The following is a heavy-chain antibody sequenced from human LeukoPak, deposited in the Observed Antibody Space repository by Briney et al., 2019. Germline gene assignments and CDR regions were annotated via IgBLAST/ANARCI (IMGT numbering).Heavy chain of an antibody. CDR1: GGSISTGTYY. CDR3: ARISRPADRTAGACNMDV. J-gene: IGHJ6*04. CDR2: ISYSGTT. V-gene: IGHV4-39*01. Sequence: SETLSLTCAVSGGSISTGTYYWGWIRQPPGKGLEWLGSISYSGTTYYNASLKSRVTLSVDTSKNLFSLNMRSVTAADTAVYYCARISRPADRTAGACNMDVWGKGTTVTVSS.